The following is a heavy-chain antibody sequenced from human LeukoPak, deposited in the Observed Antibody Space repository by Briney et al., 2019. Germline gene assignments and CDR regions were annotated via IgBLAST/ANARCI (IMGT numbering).Heavy chain of an antibody. CDR1: GFTFSSYA. Sequence: GGSLRLSCAASGFTFSSYAMHWVRQAPGKGLEWVAVISYDGSNKYYADSVKGRFTISRDNSKNTLYLQMNSLRAEDTAVYHCARDNSSSWYQFSFDPWGQGTLVTVSS. V-gene: IGHV3-30-3*01. D-gene: IGHD6-13*01. J-gene: IGHJ5*02. CDR3: ARDNSSSWYQFSFDP. CDR2: ISYDGSNK.